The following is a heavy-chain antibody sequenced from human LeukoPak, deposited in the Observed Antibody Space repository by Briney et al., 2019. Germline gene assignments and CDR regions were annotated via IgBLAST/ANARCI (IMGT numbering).Heavy chain of an antibody. CDR1: GGSISSSSYY. CDR3: AREEYSYGLGY. J-gene: IGHJ4*02. Sequence: SETLSLPCTVSGGSISSSSYYWGWIRQPPGKGLEWIGSIYYSGSTYYNPSLKSRVTISVDTSKNQFSLKLSSVTAADTAVYYCAREEYSYGLGYWGQGTLVTVSS. D-gene: IGHD5-18*01. V-gene: IGHV4-39*07. CDR2: IYYSGST.